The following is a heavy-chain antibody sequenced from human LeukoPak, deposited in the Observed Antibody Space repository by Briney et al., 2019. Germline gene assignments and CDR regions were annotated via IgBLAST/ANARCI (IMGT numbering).Heavy chain of an antibody. CDR1: GGSISSIGYY. V-gene: IGHV4-39*07. D-gene: IGHD2-15*01. Sequence: PSETLSLTCTVSGGSISSIGYYWDWIRQPPGKVLEWIGTMYNSGSTYYNPSLKSRVTIYVDTSKNQFSLKLSSVTAADTAVYYCARRVVVAAIFCWFDPWGQGTLVTVSS. J-gene: IGHJ5*02. CDR2: MYNSGST. CDR3: ARRVVVAAIFCWFDP.